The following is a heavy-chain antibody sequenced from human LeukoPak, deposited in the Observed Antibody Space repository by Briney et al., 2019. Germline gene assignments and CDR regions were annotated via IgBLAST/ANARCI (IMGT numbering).Heavy chain of an antibody. V-gene: IGHV1-2*02. D-gene: IGHD5-18*01. CDR2: INPNSGDT. CDR3: ARDGGRGLTYGLYSFDY. CDR1: GYTFTSYG. J-gene: IGHJ4*02. Sequence: ASVKVSCKASGYTFTSYGISWVRQAPGQGLQWMGWINPNSGDTNYAQKFQGRVTMTRDTSISTAYMELSRLRSDDTAVYYCARDGGRGLTYGLYSFDYWGQGTLVTVSS.